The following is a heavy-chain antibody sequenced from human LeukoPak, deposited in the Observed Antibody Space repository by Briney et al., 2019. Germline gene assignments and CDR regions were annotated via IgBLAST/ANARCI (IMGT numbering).Heavy chain of an antibody. Sequence: PGGSLRLSCAASGFTFSSYSMNWVRQAPGKGLEWVSSISSSSSYIYYADSVKGRFTISRDNAKSSLYLQMNSLRAEDTAVYYCARTGIAAAGTSYWGQGTLVTVSS. J-gene: IGHJ4*02. CDR2: ISSSSSYI. D-gene: IGHD6-13*01. CDR1: GFTFSSYS. V-gene: IGHV3-21*01. CDR3: ARTGIAAAGTSY.